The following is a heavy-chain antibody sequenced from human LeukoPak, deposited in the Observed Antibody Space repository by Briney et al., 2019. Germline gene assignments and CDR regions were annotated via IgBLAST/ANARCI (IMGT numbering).Heavy chain of an antibody. Sequence: GESLKISCKGSGYSFTSYWIGWVRQMPGKGLEWMGIIYPGDSGTRYSPSFQGQVTISADKSISTAYLQWSSLKASDTAMYYCAKHGDYGDSPRGNLSDPWGQGTLVTVYS. CDR1: GYSFTSYW. CDR2: IYPGDSGT. V-gene: IGHV5-51*01. D-gene: IGHD4-17*01. CDR3: AKHGDYGDSPRGNLSDP. J-gene: IGHJ5*02.